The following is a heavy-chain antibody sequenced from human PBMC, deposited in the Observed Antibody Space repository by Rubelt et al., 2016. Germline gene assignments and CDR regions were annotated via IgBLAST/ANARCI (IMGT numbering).Heavy chain of an antibody. CDR1: GFTFTSPA. D-gene: IGHD5-12*01. V-gene: IGHV1-58*01. CDR2: LVVGSGNK. J-gene: IGHJ6*02. Sequence: QMQLVQSGPEVKKPGTSVKVSCKASGFTFTSPAVQWVRQARGQRLEWIGWLVVGSGNKNYDKKCRENGTITRDIAPSTAYMGLSSMGSEDTAVYYCAADSGYGPSMDVWGQGTTVTVSS. CDR3: AADSGYGPSMDV.